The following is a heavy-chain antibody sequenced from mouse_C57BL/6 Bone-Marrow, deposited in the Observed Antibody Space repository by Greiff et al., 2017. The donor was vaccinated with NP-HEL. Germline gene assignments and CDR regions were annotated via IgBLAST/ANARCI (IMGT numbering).Heavy chain of an antibody. CDR1: GYTFTDYE. CDR2: IDPETGGT. CDR3: TRRDWDRYFDV. J-gene: IGHJ1*03. V-gene: IGHV1-15*01. D-gene: IGHD4-1*01. Sequence: QVQLQQSGAELVRPGASVTLSCKASGYTFTDYEMHWVKQTPVHGLEWIGAIDPETGGTAYNQKFKGKAILTADKSSSTAYMELRSLTSEDSAVYYCTRRDWDRYFDVWGTGTTVTVSS.